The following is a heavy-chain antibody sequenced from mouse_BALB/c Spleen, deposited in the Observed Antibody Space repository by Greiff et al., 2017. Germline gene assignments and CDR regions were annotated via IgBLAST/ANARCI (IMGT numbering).Heavy chain of an antibody. V-gene: IGHV3-8*02. J-gene: IGHJ4*01. CDR2: ISYSGST. CDR1: GDSITSGY. Sequence: EVQLVESGPSLVKPSQTLSLTCSVTGDSITSGYWNWIRKFPGNKLEYMGYISYSGSTYYNPSLKSRISITRDTSKNQYYLQLNSVTTEDTATYYCARWGYYGSSYYYAMDYWGQGTSVTVSS. CDR3: ARWGYYGSSYYYAMDY. D-gene: IGHD1-1*01.